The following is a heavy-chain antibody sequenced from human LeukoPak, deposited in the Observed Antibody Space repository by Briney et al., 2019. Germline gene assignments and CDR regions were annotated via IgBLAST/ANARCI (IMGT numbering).Heavy chain of an antibody. CDR2: IYYSGST. J-gene: IGHJ3*01. Sequence: PSETLSLTCTVSGGSISSGGYYWSWIRQHPGKGLEWIGYIYYSGSTYYNPSLKSRVTISVDTSKNQFSLKLSSVTAADTAVYYCARPNWKEGVFNFGAKGTMVPV. CDR3: ARPNWKEGVFNF. V-gene: IGHV4-31*03. D-gene: IGHD1-1*01. CDR1: GGSISSGGYY.